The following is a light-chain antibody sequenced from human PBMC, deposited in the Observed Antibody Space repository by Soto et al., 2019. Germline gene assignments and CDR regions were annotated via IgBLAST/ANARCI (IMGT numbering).Light chain of an antibody. CDR1: QSVSRW. CDR2: DVS. V-gene: IGKV1-5*01. Sequence: DIQMTQSPSTLSASVGDRVTITCRASQSVSRWLAWYQQKPGKVPTVLIYDVSTLQSGVPSRFSGGGFVIVFTLTITKLQADDFATYYCQEYTTYSRTFGQGTKV. J-gene: IGKJ1*01. CDR3: QEYTTYSRT.